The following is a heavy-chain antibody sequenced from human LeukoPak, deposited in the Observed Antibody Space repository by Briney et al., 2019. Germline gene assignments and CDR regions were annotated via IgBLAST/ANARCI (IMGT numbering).Heavy chain of an antibody. CDR3: VKAGQWFGELSAFDI. D-gene: IGHD3-10*01. CDR1: GFTFSSYA. Sequence: GGSLRLSCSASGFTFSSYAMHWVRQAPGKGLEYVSAIGSNGGSTYYADSVKGKFTISRDNSKNTLYLQMSSLRAEDTAVYYCVKAGQWFGELSAFDIWGQGTMVTVSS. V-gene: IGHV3-64D*06. CDR2: IGSNGGST. J-gene: IGHJ3*02.